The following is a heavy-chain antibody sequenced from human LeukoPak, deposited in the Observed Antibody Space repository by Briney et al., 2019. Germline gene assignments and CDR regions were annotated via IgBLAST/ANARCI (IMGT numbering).Heavy chain of an antibody. Sequence: ASVKVSCKASAYTFTGYYMNWVRQAPGQRLEWRGCINPHSGATNYAQKFQGRVTMTRDTSISTAYMELSRLRSAATAVYYCAREPYDSSGYSLAEYFQHWGQGTLVTVSS. V-gene: IGHV1-2*02. CDR2: INPHSGAT. J-gene: IGHJ1*01. CDR3: AREPYDSSGYSLAEYFQH. CDR1: AYTFTGYY. D-gene: IGHD3-22*01.